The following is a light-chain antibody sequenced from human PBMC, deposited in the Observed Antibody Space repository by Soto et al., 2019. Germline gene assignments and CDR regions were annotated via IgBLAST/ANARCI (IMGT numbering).Light chain of an antibody. CDR2: GAS. Sequence: EMMLTQSPGALSLSPWERATLSCRASQSISSNSLAWYQQKPGQAPRLFIYGASSRATGIPDRFIGSGSGTHFTLTISRLEPEDFALYYCQQYGSSPRISFGQGTRLEIK. CDR1: QSISSNS. CDR3: QQYGSSPRIS. V-gene: IGKV3-20*01. J-gene: IGKJ5*01.